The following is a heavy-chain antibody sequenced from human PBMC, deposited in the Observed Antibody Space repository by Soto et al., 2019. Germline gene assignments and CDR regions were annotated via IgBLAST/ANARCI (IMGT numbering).Heavy chain of an antibody. CDR1: GYTFYSHS. V-gene: IGHV1-18*01. CDR2: INADYGNT. J-gene: IGHJ6*02. Sequence: ASVKVSCKASGYTFYSHSSSWVRQAPGQGLEWMGRINADYGNTQYAQKFRGRVTMTTDTSTTTVYMELTNLRSDDTAVYYCARCIQGDYYYGMDVWGQATTVTVSS. CDR3: ARCIQGDYYYGMDV. D-gene: IGHD5-18*01.